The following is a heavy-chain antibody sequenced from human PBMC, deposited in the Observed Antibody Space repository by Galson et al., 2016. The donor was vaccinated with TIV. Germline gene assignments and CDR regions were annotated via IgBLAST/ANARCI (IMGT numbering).Heavy chain of an antibody. J-gene: IGHJ4*02. D-gene: IGHD4-23*01. CDR2: IWYDGTNT. V-gene: IGHV3-33*01. CDR3: ARAPDYGGNCGGTGETHSYYFHY. CDR1: GFTFSSFG. Sequence: SLRLSCAASGFTFSSFGMHWVRQAPGKGLEWVALIWYDGTNTYYADSVKGRFTISRDNSKNTLYVQMNSLRAEDTAVYYCARAPDYGGNCGGTGETHSYYFHYWGQGTLVTVSS.